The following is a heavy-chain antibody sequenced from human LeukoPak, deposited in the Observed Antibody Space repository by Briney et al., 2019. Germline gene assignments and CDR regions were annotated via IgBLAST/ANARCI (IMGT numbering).Heavy chain of an antibody. J-gene: IGHJ4*02. Sequence: GASVKVSCKASGYTFTSYYMHWVRQAPGQGLEWMGIINPSGGSTSYAQKFQGRVTMTRDTSTSTVYMELSSLRSEDTAVYYCARGHPLGYCSGGSCCGIDYWGQGTLVTVSS. V-gene: IGHV1-46*01. CDR1: GYTFTSYY. D-gene: IGHD2-15*01. CDR2: INPSGGST. CDR3: ARGHPLGYCSGGSCCGIDY.